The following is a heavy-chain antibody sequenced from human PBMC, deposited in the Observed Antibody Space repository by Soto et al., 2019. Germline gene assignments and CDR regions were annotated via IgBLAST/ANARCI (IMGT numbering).Heavy chain of an antibody. D-gene: IGHD1-7*01. J-gene: IGHJ6*01. CDR2: INPKSGAT. CDR1: GSRFTGYG. V-gene: IGHV1-2*02. Sequence: ASEEVSCRASGSRFTGYGLHWLRQAPGQGLQWMGWINPKSGATDYAQKFQGRVTMTREMSTNTAYLELSGLRSDDTADDTAVYYCAKSNYAGDDCFQYGLDGWRQGTTVTVSS. CDR3: VYYCAKSNYAGDDCFQYGLDG.